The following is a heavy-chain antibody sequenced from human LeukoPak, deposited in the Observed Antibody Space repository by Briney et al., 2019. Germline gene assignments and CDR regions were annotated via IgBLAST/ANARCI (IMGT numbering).Heavy chain of an antibody. J-gene: IGHJ4*02. V-gene: IGHV3-23*01. CDR3: AAYFDY. CDR2: ISGSGGDT. Sequence: GSLRLSCAASGFTFSTYAMNWVRQAPGKGLEWVSGISGSGGDTYYADSVKGRFTISRDNSKTTLYLEMNSLRAEDTAVYYCAAYFDYWGQGTLVTVSS. CDR1: GFTFSTYA.